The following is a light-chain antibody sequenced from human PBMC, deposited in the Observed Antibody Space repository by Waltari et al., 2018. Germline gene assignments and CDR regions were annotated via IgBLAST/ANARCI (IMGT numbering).Light chain of an antibody. Sequence: QSALTQPASVSGSPGQSITISCTRTGRDVGSYNLVSWSQQHPGKAPKLMIYEGSKRPSGVSNRFSGSKSGNTASLTISGLQAEDEADYYCCSYAGSSTSVFGGGTKLTVL. V-gene: IGLV2-23*01. CDR3: CSYAGSSTSV. CDR2: EGS. CDR1: GRDVGSYNL. J-gene: IGLJ3*02.